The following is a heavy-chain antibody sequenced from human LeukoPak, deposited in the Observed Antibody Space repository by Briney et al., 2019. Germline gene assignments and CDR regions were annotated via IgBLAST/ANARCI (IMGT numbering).Heavy chain of an antibody. Sequence: PGGSLRLSCAASGFTFSSYVMHWVRQAPGKGLEWVAVIWYDGSNKYYADSVKGRFTISRGNSKKTLYLQMNSLRAEDTAVYYCARDGGIWYFDYWGQGTLVTVSS. V-gene: IGHV3-33*01. CDR3: ARDGGIWYFDY. J-gene: IGHJ4*02. CDR1: GFTFSSYV. CDR2: IWYDGSNK. D-gene: IGHD3-16*01.